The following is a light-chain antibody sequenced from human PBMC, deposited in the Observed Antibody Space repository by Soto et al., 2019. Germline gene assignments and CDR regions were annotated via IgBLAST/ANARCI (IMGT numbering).Light chain of an antibody. V-gene: IGKV3D-20*02. CDR2: GAS. Sequence: EIVMTQSPATLSVSPGERATLSCRASQSVSSSYLAWYQQKPGQAPRLLIYGASSRATGIPDRFSGSGSGTDFTLTISSLEPEDFAVYYCHQRQYWPPITFGQGTRLEIK. J-gene: IGKJ5*01. CDR3: HQRQYWPPIT. CDR1: QSVSSSY.